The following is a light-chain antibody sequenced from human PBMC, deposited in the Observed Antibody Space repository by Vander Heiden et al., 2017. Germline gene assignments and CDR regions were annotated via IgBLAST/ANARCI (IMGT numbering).Light chain of an antibody. V-gene: IGKV1-39*01. Sequence: ITCRASQSISKYLNWYQQKPGKAPKLLVYAASTLQSGVPSRFSGSGSGTDFTLTISSLQPADFATYYCQQGYSAPPMYSFGPGTKLEIK. J-gene: IGKJ2*03. CDR3: QQGYSAPPMYS. CDR1: QSISKY. CDR2: AAS.